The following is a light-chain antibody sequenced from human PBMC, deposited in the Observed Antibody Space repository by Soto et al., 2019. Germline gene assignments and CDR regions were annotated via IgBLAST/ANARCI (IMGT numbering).Light chain of an antibody. Sequence: DIQMTQSPSTLPASVGDRVTITCRASQTIGDWLAWYQQKPGKVPKLLIYKASTLEGGVPSRFSGSGSGTEFTLTISSLQPDDFATYYFQQSHFYCTFGQGTKVEIK. V-gene: IGKV1-5*03. CDR1: QTIGDW. CDR3: QQSHFYCT. CDR2: KAS. J-gene: IGKJ1*01.